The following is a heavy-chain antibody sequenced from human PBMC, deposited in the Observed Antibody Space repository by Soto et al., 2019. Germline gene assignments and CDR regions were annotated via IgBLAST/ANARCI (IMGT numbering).Heavy chain of an antibody. CDR1: GGSFSSSNW. D-gene: IGHD7-27*01. V-gene: IGHV4-4*02. Sequence: WETLCFTGAVSGGSFSSSNWSSWVRQPPGKWLEWIGEIYHSGSTNSNPSLKSRVTISVDKSKNQFSLKLSSVTAADSAVYYCARGPPGFSYYFDYWGQGTLVTVSS. CDR2: IYHSGST. J-gene: IGHJ4*02. CDR3: ARGPPGFSYYFDY.